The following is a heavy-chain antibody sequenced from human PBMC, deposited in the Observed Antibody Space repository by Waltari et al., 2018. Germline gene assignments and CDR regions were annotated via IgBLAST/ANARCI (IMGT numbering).Heavy chain of an antibody. D-gene: IGHD3-16*01. CDR1: GGSISSYY. Sequence: QVQLQESGPGLVKPSETLSLTCTVSGGSISSYYWSWIRQPPGKGLEWIGYIYYSGSTNNNPSRKSRVTKTVDTSKNQFSLKLSSVTAADTAVDYGARGGGYYDYYMDVWGKGTTVTVSS. CDR3: ARGGGYYDYYMDV. J-gene: IGHJ6*03. V-gene: IGHV4-59*01. CDR2: IYYSGST.